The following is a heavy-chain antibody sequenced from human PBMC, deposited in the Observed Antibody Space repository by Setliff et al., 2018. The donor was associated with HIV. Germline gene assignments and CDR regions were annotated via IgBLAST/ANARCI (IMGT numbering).Heavy chain of an antibody. J-gene: IGHJ4*02. CDR2: IRYDGSNK. CDR3: ARSIVPVASGYYYFEY. CDR1: GFTFSSYG. Sequence: GGSLRLSCAASGFTFSSYGMHWVRQAPGKGLEWVAFIRYDGSNKYYADSVKGRFTISRDNSKNSLYLQMNSLRAEDTAVYYCARSIVPVASGYYYFEYWGQGTLVTV. D-gene: IGHD3-3*01. V-gene: IGHV3-30*02.